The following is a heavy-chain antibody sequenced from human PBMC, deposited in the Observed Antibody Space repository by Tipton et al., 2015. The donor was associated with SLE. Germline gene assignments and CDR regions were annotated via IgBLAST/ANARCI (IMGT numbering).Heavy chain of an antibody. J-gene: IGHJ4*02. V-gene: IGHV4-59*11. CDR3: AGDLREYGDAHFDY. D-gene: IGHD4-17*01. Sequence: TLSLTCTVSGGSISSHYWSWIRQPPGKGLEWIGYIYYSGSTNYNPSLKSRVTISVDTSKNQFSLKLSSVTAADTAVYYCAGDLREYGDAHFDYWGQGTLVTVSS. CDR2: IYYSGST. CDR1: GGSISSHY.